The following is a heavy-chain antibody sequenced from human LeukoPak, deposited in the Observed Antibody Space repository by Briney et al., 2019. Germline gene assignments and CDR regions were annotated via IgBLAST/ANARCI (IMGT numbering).Heavy chain of an antibody. D-gene: IGHD6-19*01. J-gene: IGHJ4*02. CDR1: GGTFISYA. Sequence: SVKVSCKASGGTFISYAISWVRQAPGQGLEWMGRIIPIFGTANYAQKFQGRVTITADKSTSTAYMELSSLRSEDTAVYYCARAGCSSGWYGYWGQGTLVTVSS. CDR3: ARAGCSSGWYGY. CDR2: IIPIFGTA. V-gene: IGHV1-69*06.